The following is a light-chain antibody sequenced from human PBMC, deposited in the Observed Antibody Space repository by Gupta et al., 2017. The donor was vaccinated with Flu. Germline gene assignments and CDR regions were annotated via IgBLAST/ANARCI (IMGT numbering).Light chain of an antibody. CDR2: RND. V-gene: IGLV1-47*01. J-gene: IGLJ2*01. CDR3: ATWDDSLSELV. CDR1: TSNIGSNY. Sequence: QSVLAQPPSASATPGQSVTISCSGSTSNIGSNYVFWYQQLPGTAPKRLIYRNDQRPSGVPDRFSGSKSGTSASLAISGLQAEDEADYHCATWDDSLSELVFGGGTKLTVL.